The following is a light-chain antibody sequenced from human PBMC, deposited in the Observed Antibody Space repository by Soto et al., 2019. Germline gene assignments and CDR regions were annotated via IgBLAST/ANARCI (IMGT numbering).Light chain of an antibody. V-gene: IGKV1-5*03. CDR1: QSISSW. CDR2: KAS. Sequence: DIQMTQSPSTLSASVGDRVTITCRASQSISSWLAWYQQKPGKAPKLLIYKASSLETGVPSRFSGSGSGTDFTLTISSLQPEDFATYYCQRLSHAFGGGTKVDIK. J-gene: IGKJ4*01. CDR3: QRLSHA.